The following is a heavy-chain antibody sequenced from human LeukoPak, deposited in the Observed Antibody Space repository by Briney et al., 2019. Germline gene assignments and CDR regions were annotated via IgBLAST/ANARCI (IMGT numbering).Heavy chain of an antibody. CDR3: ARGYYDSSGPPRFDP. J-gene: IGHJ5*02. D-gene: IGHD3-22*01. CDR2: INPNSGGT. V-gene: IGHV1-2*06. Sequence: ASVKVSCKASGYTFTGYYLHWVRQAPGQGLEWMGRINPNSGGTNYAQKFQERVTMTRDTSISTAYMDLSRLRSDDTAVYYCARGYYDSSGPPRFDPWGQGTLVTVSS. CDR1: GYTFTGYY.